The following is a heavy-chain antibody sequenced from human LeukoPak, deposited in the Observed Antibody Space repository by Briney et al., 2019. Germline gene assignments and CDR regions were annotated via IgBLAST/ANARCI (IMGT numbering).Heavy chain of an antibody. CDR2: IYYSGST. Sequence: SETLSLTCTVSGGSISSGDYYWSRIRQPPGKGLEWIGYIYYSGSTYYNPSLKSRVTISVDTSKNQFSLKLSSVTAADTAVYYCARCRMPNYYYYGMDVWGQGTTVTVSS. D-gene: IGHD2-2*01. CDR1: GGSISSGDYY. CDR3: ARCRMPNYYYYGMDV. V-gene: IGHV4-30-4*01. J-gene: IGHJ6*02.